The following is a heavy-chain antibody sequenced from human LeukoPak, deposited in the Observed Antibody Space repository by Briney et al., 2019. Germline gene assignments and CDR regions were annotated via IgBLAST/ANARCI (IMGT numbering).Heavy chain of an antibody. CDR1: GGSFSGYY. J-gene: IGHJ6*03. V-gene: IGHV4-34*01. Sequence: SETLSLTCAVDGGSFSGYYWAWIRQTPEKGLEWIGEMNPSGSTNYNPSLKSRVTISVDTSKNQFSLELGSVTAADTAVYYCARGRQDVTMIVVVMTAVSYYLDVWGKGTTVTVS. CDR3: ARGRQDVTMIVVVMTAVSYYLDV. CDR2: MNPSGST. D-gene: IGHD3-22*01.